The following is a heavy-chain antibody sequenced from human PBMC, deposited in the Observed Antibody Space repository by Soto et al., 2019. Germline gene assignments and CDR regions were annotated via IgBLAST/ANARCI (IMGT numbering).Heavy chain of an antibody. V-gene: IGHV3-66*01. J-gene: IGHJ6*02. Sequence: EVQLVESGGGLVQPGGSLRLSCAASGFAFSSYEMNWVRQAPGKGLEWVSVIYSEGTPYYADSVKGRFTISRENSNNTLYLHMNNLRAEDTAVYYCARSTYYDILTGSYYYYAMDVWGQGTTVTVSS. CDR2: IYSEGTP. CDR3: ARSTYYDILTGSYYYYAMDV. D-gene: IGHD3-9*01. CDR1: GFAFSSYE.